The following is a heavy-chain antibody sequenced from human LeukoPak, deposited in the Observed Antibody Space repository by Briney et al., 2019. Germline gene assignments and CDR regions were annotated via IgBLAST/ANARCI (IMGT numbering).Heavy chain of an antibody. CDR1: GLTFSSYG. D-gene: IGHD6-13*01. J-gene: IGHJ5*02. CDR3: AKDFGSRPQLTRGRNWFDP. V-gene: IGHV3-21*05. Sequence: GGSLRLSCAASGLTFSSYGMNWVRQAPGKGLEWISYISSATSSSSYIYYIDSVKGRFTISIDNAKNSLYLQMNSLRAEDTAVYYCAKDFGSRPQLTRGRNWFDPWGQGTLVTVSS. CDR2: ISSATSSSSYI.